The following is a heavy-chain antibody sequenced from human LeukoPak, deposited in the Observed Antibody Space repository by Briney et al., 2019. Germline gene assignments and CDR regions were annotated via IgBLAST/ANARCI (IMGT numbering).Heavy chain of an antibody. CDR2: ISYSGST. CDR3: ARLEDSLKSQFDY. J-gene: IGHJ4*02. Sequence: SETLSLTCTVSGGSISSSSYYWGWIRQPPGKGLEWIGSISYSGSTYYSPSLKSRVTMSVDTSKSQFSLRLSSVTAADTAVYYCARLEDSLKSQFDYWGQGTLVTVSS. V-gene: IGHV4-39*01. D-gene: IGHD2-15*01. CDR1: GGSISSSSYY.